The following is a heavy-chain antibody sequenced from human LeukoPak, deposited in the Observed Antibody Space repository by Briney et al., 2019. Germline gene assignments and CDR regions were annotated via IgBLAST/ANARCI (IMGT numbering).Heavy chain of an antibody. CDR1: GGSISSGGYY. D-gene: IGHD3-9*01. J-gene: IGHJ4*02. CDR3: ARAQDYDILTGHYIGLSFFDY. V-gene: IGHV4-61*08. CDR2: IYYSGST. Sequence: SETLSLTCTVSGGSISSGGYYWSWIRQPPGKGLEWIAYIYYSGSTNYNPSLKSRVTISIDTSKNQFSLKLSSVTAADTAVYYCARAQDYDILTGHYIGLSFFDYWGQGTLVTVSS.